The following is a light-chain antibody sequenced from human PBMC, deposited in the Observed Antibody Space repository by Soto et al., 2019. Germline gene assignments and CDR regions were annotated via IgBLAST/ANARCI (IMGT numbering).Light chain of an antibody. CDR1: SSDVGGYNY. V-gene: IGLV2-14*01. CDR3: SSYTGSSTLYV. J-gene: IGLJ1*01. Sequence: SALTQPASVSGSPGQSITISCTGTSSDVGGYNYVSWYQQHPGKAPKLMIYEVSNRPSGVSNRFSGSKSGNTASLTISGLQAEDEADYSCSSYTGSSTLYVFGTGTKLTVL. CDR2: EVS.